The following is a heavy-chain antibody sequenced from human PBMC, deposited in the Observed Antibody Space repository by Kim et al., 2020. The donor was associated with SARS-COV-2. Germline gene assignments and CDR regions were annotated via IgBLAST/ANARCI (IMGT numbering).Heavy chain of an antibody. CDR3: AREKRGVRFGAVVCWFDP. J-gene: IGHJ5*02. D-gene: IGHD3-10*01. V-gene: IGHV1-18*01. Sequence: ASVKVSCKASGYTFTSYGISWVRQAPGQGLEWMGWISAYNGNTNYAQKLQGRVTMTTDTSTSTAYMELRSLRSDDTAVYYCAREKRGVRFGAVVCWFDPWGQGTLVTVSS. CDR1: GYTFTSYG. CDR2: ISAYNGNT.